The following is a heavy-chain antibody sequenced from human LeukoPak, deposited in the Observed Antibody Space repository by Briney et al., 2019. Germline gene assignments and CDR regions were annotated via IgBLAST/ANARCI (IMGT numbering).Heavy chain of an antibody. CDR2: LSGSGGGT. CDR3: AKRGVVIRVFLVGFHKEAYYFES. D-gene: IGHD3-10*01. Sequence: GGSLRLSCAVSGITLSNYGMSWVRQAPGKGLEGVAGLSGSGGGTNYADSVQGRFTISRDNPKSTLYLQMNSLRAEDTAVYFCAKRGVVIRVFLVGFHKEAYYFESWGQGALVTVSS. V-gene: IGHV3-23*01. CDR1: GITLSNYG. J-gene: IGHJ4*02.